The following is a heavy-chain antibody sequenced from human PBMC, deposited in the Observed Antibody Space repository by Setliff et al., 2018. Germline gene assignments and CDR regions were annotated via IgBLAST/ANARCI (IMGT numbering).Heavy chain of an antibody. CDR1: GASVSGNSYY. CDR3: ARDTSSDWAAWFDP. CDR2: VSHSGST. J-gene: IGHJ5*02. D-gene: IGHD6-19*01. V-gene: IGHV4-61*03. Sequence: SETLSLTCTVSGASVSGNSYYWAWIRQPPGKGLEWIGYVSHSGSTDYTPSLRSRVTVSVDTSRIHFSLKLRSVTAADTAVYYCARDTSSDWAAWFDPWSQGILVTVS.